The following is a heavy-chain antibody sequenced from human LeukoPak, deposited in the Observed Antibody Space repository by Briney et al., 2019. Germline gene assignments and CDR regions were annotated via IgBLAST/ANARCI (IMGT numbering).Heavy chain of an antibody. CDR1: GGSISRSNW. J-gene: IGHJ5*02. D-gene: IGHD3-9*01. V-gene: IGHV4-4*02. CDR2: IYHSGST. CDR3: ARDRYYDILTGSAWFDP. Sequence: SGTLSLTCAVSGGSISRSNWWSWVRQPPGKGLEWIGEIYHSGSTNYNPSLKSRVTISVDKSKNQFSLKLSSVTAADTAVYYCARDRYYDILTGSAWFDPWGQGTLVTVSS.